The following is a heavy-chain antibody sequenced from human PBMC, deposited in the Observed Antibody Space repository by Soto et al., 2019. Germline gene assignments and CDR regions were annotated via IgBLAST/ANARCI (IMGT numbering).Heavy chain of an antibody. CDR3: ARGRDILTGYYGRAPRAYFDY. CDR2: INHSGST. J-gene: IGHJ4*02. V-gene: IGHV4-34*01. D-gene: IGHD3-9*01. CDR1: GGSFSGYY. Sequence: QVQLQQWGAGLLKPSETLSLTCAVYGGSFSGYYWSWIRQPPGKGLEWIGEINHSGSTNYNPSLKSRVTISVDTSKNQFSLKLSSVTAADTAVYYCARGRDILTGYYGRAPRAYFDYWGQGTLVTVSS.